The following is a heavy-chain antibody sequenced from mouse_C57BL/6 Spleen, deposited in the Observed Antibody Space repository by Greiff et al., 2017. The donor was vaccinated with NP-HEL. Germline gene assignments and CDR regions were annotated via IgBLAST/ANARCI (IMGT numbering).Heavy chain of an antibody. V-gene: IGHV2-6*01. CDR1: GFSLTSYG. CDR3: ASRSTFYAMDY. Sequence: VHLVESGPGLVAPSQSLSITCTVSGFSLTSYGVDWVRQSPGKGLEWLGVIWGVGNTNYNSALKSRLSISKDNSKSQVFLKMNSLQTDDTAMYYCASRSTFYAMDYWGQGTSVTVSS. CDR2: IWGVGNT. J-gene: IGHJ4*01. D-gene: IGHD5-1*01.